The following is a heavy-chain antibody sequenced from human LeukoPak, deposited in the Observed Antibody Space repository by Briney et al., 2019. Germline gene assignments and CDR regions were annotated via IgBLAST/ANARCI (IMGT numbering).Heavy chain of an antibody. CDR3: ARRVSSKLGTYYFDY. J-gene: IGHJ4*02. Sequence: SETLSLTCTVSGGSISSYYWSWIRQPPGKGLEWIGSIYHSGSTYYNPSLKSRVTISVDTSKNQFSLKLSSVTAADTAVYYCARRVSSKLGTYYFDYWGQGTLVTVSS. V-gene: IGHV4-59*08. D-gene: IGHD7-27*01. CDR1: GGSISSYY. CDR2: IYHSGST.